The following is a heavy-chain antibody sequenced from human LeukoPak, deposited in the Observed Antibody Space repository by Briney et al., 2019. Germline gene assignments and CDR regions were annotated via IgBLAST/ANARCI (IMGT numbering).Heavy chain of an antibody. D-gene: IGHD6-19*01. CDR2: FDPEDGET. V-gene: IGHV1-24*01. CDR3: ATDYKAVAGRHYGMDV. J-gene: IGHJ6*02. Sequence: ASVKVSCKVSGYTLTELSMHWVRQAPGKGLEWMGGFDPEDGETIYAQKFQGRVTMTEDTSTDTAYMELSSLRSEDTAVYYCATDYKAVAGRHYGMDVWGQGTTVTVSS. CDR1: GYTLTELS.